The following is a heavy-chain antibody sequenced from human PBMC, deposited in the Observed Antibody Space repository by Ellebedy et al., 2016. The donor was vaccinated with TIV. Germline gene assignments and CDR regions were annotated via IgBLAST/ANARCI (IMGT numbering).Heavy chain of an antibody. CDR2: MRPNNGHT. Sequence: ASLKVSCXASAYTFTSYDISWVRQATGQGLEWMGWMRPNNGHTSYAQSFQGRVTMTRDTSISTAYMELSSLRSEDTAIYYCALSTGWYRFDSWGQGTQVTVSS. D-gene: IGHD6-19*01. CDR1: AYTFTSYD. V-gene: IGHV1-8*01. J-gene: IGHJ4*02. CDR3: ALSTGWYRFDS.